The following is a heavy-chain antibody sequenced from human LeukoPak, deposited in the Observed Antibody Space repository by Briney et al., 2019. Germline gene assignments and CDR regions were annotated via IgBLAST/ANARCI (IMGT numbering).Heavy chain of an antibody. V-gene: IGHV4-61*01. Sequence: SETLSLTCTVSGGSVSSGSYYWSWIRQPPGKGLEWIGYIYYSGSTNYNPSLKSRVTISVDTPKNQFSLKLSSVTAADTAVYYCASNVVGALYGVDYWGQGTLVTVSS. J-gene: IGHJ4*02. CDR2: IYYSGST. CDR1: GGSVSSGSYY. CDR3: ASNVVGALYGVDY. D-gene: IGHD1-26*01.